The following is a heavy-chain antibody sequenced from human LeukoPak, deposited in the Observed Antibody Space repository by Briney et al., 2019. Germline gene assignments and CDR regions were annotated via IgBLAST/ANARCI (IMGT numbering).Heavy chain of an antibody. CDR1: GLTFSSYS. CDR2: ISSSSSYI. CDR3: ARGRVVVAFDY. D-gene: IGHD2-15*01. J-gene: IGHJ4*02. V-gene: IGHV3-21*04. Sequence: GGSLRLSCAASGLTFSSYSMNWVRQAPGKGLEWVSSISSSSSYIYYADSVKGRFTISRDNAKNSLYQQMNSLRAEDTAVYYCARGRVVVAFDYWGQGTLVTVSS.